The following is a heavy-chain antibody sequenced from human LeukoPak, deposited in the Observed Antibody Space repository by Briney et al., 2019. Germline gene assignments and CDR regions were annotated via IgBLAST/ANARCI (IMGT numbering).Heavy chain of an antibody. V-gene: IGHV3-7*03. J-gene: IGHJ4*02. CDR2: IKKDGSEK. Sequence: GSLRLSCAASGFTFSSHWMSWVRQAPGKGLEWVANIKKDGSEKYYVDAVKGRFTISRDNAKTSLYLQMNSLRAEDTAVYYCAKLGAARHDLENGYDYWGQGTLVTVSS. CDR1: GFTFSSHW. CDR3: AKLGAARHDLENGYDY. D-gene: IGHD1-26*01.